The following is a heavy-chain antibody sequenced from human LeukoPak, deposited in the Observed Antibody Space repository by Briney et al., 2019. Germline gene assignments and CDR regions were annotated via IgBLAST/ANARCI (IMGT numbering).Heavy chain of an antibody. J-gene: IGHJ4*02. CDR2: IWYDGSNK. Sequence: PGRSLRLSCAASGFTFSSYGMHWVRQAPGKGLEWVAVIWYDGSNKYHTDSVKGRFTISRDNSKNTLYLQMNSLRAEDTAVYYCARGRYSPDYWGQGTLVTVSS. CDR3: ARGRYSPDY. V-gene: IGHV3-33*01. D-gene: IGHD2-15*01. CDR1: GFTFSSYG.